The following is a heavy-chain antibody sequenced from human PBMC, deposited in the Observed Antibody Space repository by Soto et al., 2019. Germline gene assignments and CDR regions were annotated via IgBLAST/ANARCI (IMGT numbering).Heavy chain of an antibody. CDR3: ARGEYCGGDCYSSDAFDI. J-gene: IGHJ3*02. V-gene: IGHV4-59*01. CDR2: IYYSGST. CDR1: GGSISSYY. Sequence: SETLSLTCTVSGGSISSYYWSWIRQPTGKGLEWIGYIYYSGSTNYNPSLKSRVTISVDTSKNQFSLKLSSVTAADTAVYYCARGEYCGGDCYSSDAFDIWGQGTMLTVSS. D-gene: IGHD2-21*02.